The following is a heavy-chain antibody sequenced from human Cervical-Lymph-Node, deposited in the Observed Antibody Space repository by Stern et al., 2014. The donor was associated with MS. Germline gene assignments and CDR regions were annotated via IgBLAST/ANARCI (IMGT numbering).Heavy chain of an antibody. J-gene: IGHJ2*01. CDR1: GGTFTSYA. CDR3: ARDGRGNFFYFDL. D-gene: IGHD4-23*01. V-gene: IGHV1-69*01. CDR2: LIPMFGTI. Sequence: QEQLVQSGAELKTPGSSVRISCKASGGTFTSYAINWVRQAPGQGPEWMGGLIPMFGTINYAQNFQGRVTISADESTGTAYMELTGLTSEDTAVFYCARDGRGNFFYFDLWGRGTLVTVSS.